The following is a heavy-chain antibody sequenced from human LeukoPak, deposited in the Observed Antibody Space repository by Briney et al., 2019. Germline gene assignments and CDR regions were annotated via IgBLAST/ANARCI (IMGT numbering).Heavy chain of an antibody. D-gene: IGHD6-19*01. CDR2: IYPGDSDT. CDR3: ARHDGFSGSSGWGIGGSSDY. V-gene: IGHV5-51*01. J-gene: IGHJ4*02. CDR1: GYSFTSYW. Sequence: GESLKISCKGSGYSFTSYWIGWVRQMPGKGLEWMGIIYPGDSDTRYSPSFQGQVTISADKSISTAYLQWSSLKASDTAMYYCARHDGFSGSSGWGIGGSSDYWGQGTLVTVSS.